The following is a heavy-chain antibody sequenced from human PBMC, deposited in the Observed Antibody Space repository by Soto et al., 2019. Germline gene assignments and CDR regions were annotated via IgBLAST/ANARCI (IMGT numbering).Heavy chain of an antibody. Sequence: GGSLRLSCAASGFTFSSYAMRWVRQAPGKGLEWVAVISYDGSNKYYADSVKGRFTISRDNSKNTLYLQMNSLRAEDTAVYYCAISQDRGGRTTFIYWGQGTQVTVPQ. V-gene: IGHV3-30-3*01. D-gene: IGHD3-16*01. J-gene: IGHJ4*02. CDR3: AISQDRGGRTTFIY. CDR2: ISYDGSNK. CDR1: GFTFSSYA.